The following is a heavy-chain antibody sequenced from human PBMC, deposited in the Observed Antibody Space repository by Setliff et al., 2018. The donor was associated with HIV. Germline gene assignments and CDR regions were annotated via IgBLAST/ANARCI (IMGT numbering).Heavy chain of an antibody. D-gene: IGHD4-17*01. J-gene: IGHJ3*02. CDR3: AKDPSVTVTTI. Sequence: ASVKVSCKASGYTFTAFGMNWLQQAPGQGPEWMGWISTYNGNTNYAQKFQGRVTMTTDTSTSTVYMELRSLRSDDTAVYYCAKDPSVTVTTIWGQGTMVTVS. V-gene: IGHV1-18*01. CDR2: ISTYNGNT. CDR1: GYTFTAFG.